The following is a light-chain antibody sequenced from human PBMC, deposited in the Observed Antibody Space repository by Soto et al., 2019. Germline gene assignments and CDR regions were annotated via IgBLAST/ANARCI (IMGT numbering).Light chain of an antibody. V-gene: IGKV3-15*01. CDR3: HQYNNWSPFT. J-gene: IGKJ5*01. Sequence: IVMTQSPSTLSGSPGERATLSGRASLSVYSSLAWYQQRPGQAPRLLIYAASIRATGVPARFSGSGSGTEFTLTIRRLQSEDSAVYYCHQYNNWSPFTFGQGTRLEI. CDR1: LSVYSS. CDR2: AAS.